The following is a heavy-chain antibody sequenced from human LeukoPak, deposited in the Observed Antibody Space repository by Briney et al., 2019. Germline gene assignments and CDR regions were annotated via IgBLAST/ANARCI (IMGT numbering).Heavy chain of an antibody. Sequence: TSETLPLTCTVSDDSISSYYWSWIRQPPGKGLEWIGYMYFSGSTNYNPSLKSRVTISVDTSKNQFSLKLTSVTAADTAVYYCARSMGSDAFDIWGQGTMVTVSS. J-gene: IGHJ3*02. V-gene: IGHV4-59*01. CDR1: DDSISSYY. CDR3: ARSMGSDAFDI. CDR2: MYFSGST. D-gene: IGHD2-8*01.